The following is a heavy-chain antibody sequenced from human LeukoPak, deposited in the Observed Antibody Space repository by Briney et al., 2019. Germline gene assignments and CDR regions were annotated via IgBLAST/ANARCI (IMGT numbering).Heavy chain of an antibody. CDR1: GFTVSSNY. CDR2: ISGSGGST. D-gene: IGHD6-13*01. V-gene: IGHV3-23*01. Sequence: GGSLRLSCAASGFTVSSNYMSWVRQAPGKGLEWVSAISGSGGSTYYADSVKGRFTISRDNSKNTLYLQMNSLRAEDTAVYYCAKSSSSWHHAYDIWGQGTMVTVSS. CDR3: AKSSSSWHHAYDI. J-gene: IGHJ3*02.